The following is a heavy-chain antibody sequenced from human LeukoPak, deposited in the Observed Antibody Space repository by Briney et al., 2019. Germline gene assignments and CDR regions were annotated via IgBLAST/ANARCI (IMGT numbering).Heavy chain of an antibody. CDR3: AKDMRRYSSSLENWFDP. CDR2: ISWNSGSI. Sequence: GGSLRLSCAASGFTFDDYATHWVRQAPGKGLEWVSGISWNSGSIGYADSVKGRFTISRDNAKNSLYLQMNSLRAEDTALYYCAKDMRRYSSSLENWFDPWGQGTLVTVSS. D-gene: IGHD6-6*01. V-gene: IGHV3-9*01. J-gene: IGHJ5*02. CDR1: GFTFDDYA.